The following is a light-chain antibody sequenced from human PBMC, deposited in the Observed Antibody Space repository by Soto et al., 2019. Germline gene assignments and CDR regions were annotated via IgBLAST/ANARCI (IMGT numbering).Light chain of an antibody. J-gene: IGKJ2*01. CDR1: QSITSY. V-gene: IGKV1-39*01. Sequence: DVQITQSPSSLSASVGDRVTITCRASQSITSYLNWYQQKPGEAPKLLIYAASTLQGGVPSRFSGSGSGTDFTLTISSLQPEDFATYYCQQSHTTPSFTFGQGTKLEI. CDR3: QQSHTTPSFT. CDR2: AAS.